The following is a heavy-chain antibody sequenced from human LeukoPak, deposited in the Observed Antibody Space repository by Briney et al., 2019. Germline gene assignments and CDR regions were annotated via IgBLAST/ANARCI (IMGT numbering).Heavy chain of an antibody. CDR1: GGTFSSYA. CDR2: IIPIFGTA. V-gene: IGHV1-69*01. Sequence: SVKVSCKASGGTFSSYAISWVRQAPGQGLEWMGGIIPIFGTANYAQKFQGRVTITADESTSTAYMELSSLRSEDTAVYYCASEYYYGSESYYKESYYYGMDVWGKGTTVTVSS. J-gene: IGHJ6*04. CDR3: ASEYYYGSESYYKESYYYGMDV. D-gene: IGHD3-10*01.